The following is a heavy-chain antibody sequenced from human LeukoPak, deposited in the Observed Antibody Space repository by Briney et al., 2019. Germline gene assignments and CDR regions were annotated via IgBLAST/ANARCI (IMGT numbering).Heavy chain of an antibody. V-gene: IGHV3-11*04. J-gene: IGHJ4*02. CDR2: ISNPSSTR. Sequence: GGSLRLSCDASGFIFSDYYMSWVRQAPGKGLEWISYISNPSSTRYYADSAKGRFTISRDNAKNSLYLQMNSLRAEDTAVYYCARCGDGLPCDFDYWGQGTLVTVSS. D-gene: IGHD3-10*01. CDR1: GFIFSDYY. CDR3: ARCGDGLPCDFDY.